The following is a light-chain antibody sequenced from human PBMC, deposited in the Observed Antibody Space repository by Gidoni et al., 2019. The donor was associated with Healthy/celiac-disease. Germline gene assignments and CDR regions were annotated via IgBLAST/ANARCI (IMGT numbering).Light chain of an antibody. CDR1: QSVSSN. CDR2: GAS. Sequence: LSASPGERATLSCRASQSVSSNLAWYQQKPGQAPRLLIYGASTRATGIPARFSGSGSGTEFTLTIGSLQSEDFAVYYCQQYNIWPLTFGQGTKVEIK. J-gene: IGKJ1*01. CDR3: QQYNIWPLT. V-gene: IGKV3-15*01.